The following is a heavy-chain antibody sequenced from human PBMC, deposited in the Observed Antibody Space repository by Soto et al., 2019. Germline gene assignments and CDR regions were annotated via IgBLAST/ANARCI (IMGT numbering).Heavy chain of an antibody. V-gene: IGHV6-1*01. Sequence: SQTLSLTCVISGDSVSSNSAAWNWIRQSPSRGLEWLGRTYYRSKWYNDYAVSVKSRITINPDTSKNQFSLQLNSVTPEDTAVYYCARDKFYDFWSGYSSDYYYYGMDVWGQGTTVTVS. J-gene: IGHJ6*02. D-gene: IGHD3-3*01. CDR1: GDSVSSNSAA. CDR3: ARDKFYDFWSGYSSDYYYYGMDV. CDR2: TYYRSKWYN.